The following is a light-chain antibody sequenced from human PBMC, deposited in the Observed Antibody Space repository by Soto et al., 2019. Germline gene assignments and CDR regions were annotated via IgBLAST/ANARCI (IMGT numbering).Light chain of an antibody. CDR1: RNVVGGYDY. V-gene: IGLV2-14*01. CDR3: SSPSRDSTRG. CDR2: EVT. J-gene: IGLJ1*01. Sequence: QSVLTQPASVSGSPGQSIAISCTGTRNVVGGYDYVSWYQQHPDKVPKLVVYEVTHRPSGVSSRFYVSKSGTTASLTIFGLQAEDEADYYWSSPSRDSTRGFGTGTKVTV.